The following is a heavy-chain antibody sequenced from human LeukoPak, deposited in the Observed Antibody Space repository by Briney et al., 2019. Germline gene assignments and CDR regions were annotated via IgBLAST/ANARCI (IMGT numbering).Heavy chain of an antibody. D-gene: IGHD5-12*01. Sequence: PGGSLRLSCAASGFTFSSYWMHWVRQAPGKGLVWVSRINSDGSRTAYADSVKGRFTISKDDAKNTLYLRMNSLSVEDTAVYYCARGDYGYDYYYYYYMDVWGKGTTVTVSS. CDR1: GFTFSSYW. CDR2: INSDGSRT. V-gene: IGHV3-74*01. J-gene: IGHJ6*03. CDR3: ARGDYGYDYYYYYYMDV.